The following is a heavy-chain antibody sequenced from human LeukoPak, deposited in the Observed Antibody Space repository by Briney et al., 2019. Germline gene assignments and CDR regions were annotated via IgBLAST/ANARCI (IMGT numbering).Heavy chain of an antibody. V-gene: IGHV1-18*01. Sequence: ASVKVSCKASGYTFTSYGISWGRQAPGQGLGWMGWISGYNGNTHYAQNLQGRVTMTTDTSTSTAYMELRSLRSDDTAVYYCARGPYCSGGTCYSQYFDYWGQGTLVTVSS. CDR2: ISGYNGNT. D-gene: IGHD2-15*01. CDR3: ARGPYCSGGTCYSQYFDY. J-gene: IGHJ4*02. CDR1: GYTFTSYG.